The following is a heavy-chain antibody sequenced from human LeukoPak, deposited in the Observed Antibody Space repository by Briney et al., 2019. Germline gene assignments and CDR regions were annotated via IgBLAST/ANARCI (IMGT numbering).Heavy chain of an antibody. Sequence: GGSLRLSCAASGFTFDDYAMHWVRQAPGKGLEWVSGISWNSGSIGYVDSVKGRFTISRDNAKNSLYLQMNSLRAEDTAVYYCARVGIRGYSGYDYYYYYYGMDVWGQGTTVTVSS. CDR3: ARVGIRGYSGYDYYYYYYGMDV. V-gene: IGHV3-9*01. CDR2: ISWNSGSI. J-gene: IGHJ6*02. D-gene: IGHD5-12*01. CDR1: GFTFDDYA.